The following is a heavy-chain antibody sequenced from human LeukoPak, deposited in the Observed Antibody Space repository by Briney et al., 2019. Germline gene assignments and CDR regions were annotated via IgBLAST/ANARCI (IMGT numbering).Heavy chain of an antibody. V-gene: IGHV4-38-2*02. CDR2: IYHTGNT. D-gene: IGHD3-10*01. CDR1: GYSITSGYD. Sequence: SETLSLTCAVAGYSITSGYDWGWIRQLPGEGLEWIGNIYHTGNTYYNPSLKSRVTTAVDTSTNQFSLRLNSLTAADTAVTFCTREGVRSVEPDYWGQGTLVTVSS. CDR3: TREGVRSVEPDY. J-gene: IGHJ4*02.